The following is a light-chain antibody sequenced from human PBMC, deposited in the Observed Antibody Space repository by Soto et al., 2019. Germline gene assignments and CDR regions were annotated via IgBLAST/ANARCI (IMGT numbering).Light chain of an antibody. CDR1: QSISSY. V-gene: IGKV1-39*01. J-gene: IGKJ1*01. CDR2: AAS. CDR3: QQSYSTPWT. Sequence: DIQMTQSPSSLSASVGDRVTITCRASQSISSYLNWYQQKPGKAPKLLIYAASSLQSGVPSRFSGRGSGTDFPLTISSLQPEYFATYYCQQSYSTPWTFGQGTKVEIK.